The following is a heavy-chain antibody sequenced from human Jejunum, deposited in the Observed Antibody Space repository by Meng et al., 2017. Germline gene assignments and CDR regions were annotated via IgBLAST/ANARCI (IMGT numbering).Heavy chain of an antibody. Sequence: QGHLQGSGPGLVKPSGTLSLTCEVSGDSISSTNWWDWLRQPPGKGLEWIGEIYHSGRTNFNPSLESRVTISVDESKNQFSLTLNSVTAADTAVYYCARGVGDIRVGFDYWGQGILVTVSS. CDR2: IYHSGRT. CDR1: GDSISSTNW. D-gene: IGHD5-12*01. J-gene: IGHJ4*02. V-gene: IGHV4-4*02. CDR3: ARGVGDIRVGFDY.